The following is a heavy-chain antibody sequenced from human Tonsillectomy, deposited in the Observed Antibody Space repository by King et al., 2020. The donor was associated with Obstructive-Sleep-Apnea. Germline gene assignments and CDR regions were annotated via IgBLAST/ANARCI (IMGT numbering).Heavy chain of an antibody. Sequence: LQLQESGSRLVKPSQTLSLICAVSGGSISSGAYSWSWVRQPPGKTLEWIGYIHHLGSTYYNPSLKSRVTISLDRSKNKFSLRLTSVTAADTAVYFCAVYHDYGGPWFDPWGQGTLVTVSS. V-gene: IGHV4-30-2*01. CDR2: IHHLGST. CDR1: GGSISSGAYS. J-gene: IGHJ5*02. CDR3: AVYHDYGGPWFDP. D-gene: IGHD4-23*01.